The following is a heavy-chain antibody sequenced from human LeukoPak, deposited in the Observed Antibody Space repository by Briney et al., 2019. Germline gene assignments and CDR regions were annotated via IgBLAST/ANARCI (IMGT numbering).Heavy chain of an antibody. Sequence: HSGGSLRLSCAASGFTFCSSGLHRVPPASGRGRVWVGLIRSKANSYARAFAAWVKGRFTISRDDSKNTAYLQMNSLKTEDTAVYYFTTFYYYDSPDAFDIWGQGTMVTVSS. CDR3: TTFYYYDSPDAFDI. CDR2: IRSKANSYAR. D-gene: IGHD3-22*01. CDR1: GFTFCSSG. J-gene: IGHJ3*02. V-gene: IGHV3-73*01.